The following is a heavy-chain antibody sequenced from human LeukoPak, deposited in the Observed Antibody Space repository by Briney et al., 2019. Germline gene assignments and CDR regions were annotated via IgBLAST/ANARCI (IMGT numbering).Heavy chain of an antibody. CDR3: ARGLLLEGDYYYGMDV. J-gene: IGHJ6*02. V-gene: IGHV4-59*01. Sequence: SETLSLTCTVSGGSISSYYWSWIRQPPGKGLEWIGYIYYSGSTNYNPPLKSRVTISVDTSKNQFSLKLSSVTAADTAVYYCARGLLLEGDYYYGMDVWGQGTTVTVSS. CDR2: IYYSGST. D-gene: IGHD2/OR15-2a*01. CDR1: GGSISSYY.